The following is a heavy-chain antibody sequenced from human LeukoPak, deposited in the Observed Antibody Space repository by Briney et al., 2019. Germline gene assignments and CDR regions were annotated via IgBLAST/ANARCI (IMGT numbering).Heavy chain of an antibody. CDR3: ARDAPAGEKPEYFFDY. CDR2: IGRGIT. J-gene: IGHJ4*02. V-gene: IGHV3-48*04. CDR1: GFTFSSYS. Sequence: GGSLRLSCAASGFTFSSYSMNWVRQAPGKGLEWVSHIGRGITYADSVKGRFTISRDNAKNSVYLQMNSLRAEDTAVYYCARDAPAGEKPEYFFDYWGQGTLVTVSS.